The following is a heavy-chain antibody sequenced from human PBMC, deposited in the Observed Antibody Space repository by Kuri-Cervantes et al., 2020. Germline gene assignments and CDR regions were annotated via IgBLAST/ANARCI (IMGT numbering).Heavy chain of an antibody. CDR2: ISDIDTRT. D-gene: IGHD3-16*01. J-gene: IGHJ4*02. CDR1: GFTFSSYA. Sequence: GGSLRLSCAASGFTFSSYAMSWVRQAPGKGLEWVPVISDIDTRTYYSDSVKGRFTISRDNSKNTLYLQMNSLRVEDTAVYYCARDFGYQPPDYWGQGTLVTVSS. CDR3: ARDFGYQPPDY. V-gene: IGHV3-23*01.